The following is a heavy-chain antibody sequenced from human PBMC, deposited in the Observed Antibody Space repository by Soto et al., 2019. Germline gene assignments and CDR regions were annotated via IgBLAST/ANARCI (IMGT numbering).Heavy chain of an antibody. J-gene: IGHJ6*02. V-gene: IGHV3-15*01. CDR3: TTGKLLSDYYGMDD. CDR1: GFTLSNAW. D-gene: IGHD2-15*01. Sequence: PGGSLRLSCTASGFTLSNAWMSWVRQAPGKGLEWLGRIKSKTDGGTADCAAPVKGRFTISRDDSKNTLYLQMNSLKTEDTAVYYCTTGKLLSDYYGMDDWGQGTTVTVSS. CDR2: IKSKTDGGTA.